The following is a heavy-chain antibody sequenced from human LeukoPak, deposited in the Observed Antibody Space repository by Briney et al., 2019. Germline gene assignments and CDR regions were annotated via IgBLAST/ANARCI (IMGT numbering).Heavy chain of an antibody. V-gene: IGHV4-59*12. D-gene: IGHD6-19*01. J-gene: IGHJ4*02. CDR1: GGSISSYY. CDR3: ARGAGPVDY. CDR2: IYYSGST. Sequence: PSETLSLTCTVSGGSISSYYWSWLRQPPGKGLEWIGYIYYSGSTNYNPSLKSRVTISVDTSKNQFSLQLNSVTPEDTAMYYCARGAGPVDYWGQGTLVTVSS.